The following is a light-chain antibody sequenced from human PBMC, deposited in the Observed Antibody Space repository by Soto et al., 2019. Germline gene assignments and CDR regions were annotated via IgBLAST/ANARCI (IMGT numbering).Light chain of an antibody. CDR1: QGIASY. Sequence: EMVLTQSPATLSLSPGEGATLSCRASQGIASYLSWYQQKPGQAPRLLIYDASNRATGIPARFSGSGSGTDFTLTISSLEPEDFAVYYCQQYGSSPLTFGGGTKV. V-gene: IGKV3-11*01. J-gene: IGKJ4*01. CDR2: DAS. CDR3: QQYGSSPLT.